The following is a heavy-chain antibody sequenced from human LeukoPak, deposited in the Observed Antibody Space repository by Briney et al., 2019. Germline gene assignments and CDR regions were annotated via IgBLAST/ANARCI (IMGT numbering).Heavy chain of an antibody. V-gene: IGHV1-46*01. CDR1: GYTFTSYY. CDR2: INPSGGST. D-gene: IGHD3-3*01. J-gene: IGHJ6*02. CDR3: ARDRAVLLFLEWLPGYYAMDV. Sequence: GASVKVSCKASGYTFTSYYMHWVRQAPGQGLEWMGIINPSGGSTSYSQKFQGRVTMTRDTSTSTVYMELSSLRSEDTAVYYCARDRAVLLFLEWLPGYYAMDVWGQGTTVTVSS.